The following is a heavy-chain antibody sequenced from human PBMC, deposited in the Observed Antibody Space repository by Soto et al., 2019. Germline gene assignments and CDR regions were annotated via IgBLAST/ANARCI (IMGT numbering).Heavy chain of an antibody. Sequence: QVQLVQSGAEVKKSGASVKVSCKGSGYTFDIYGISWVRQAPGQGLEWMGWINAYNGNTDYAQKFQGRVTMTTDTSTRTASREVGTVISDDMAVYYGARAIAAGYGHTTLDYWGQGTLVTVSS. D-gene: IGHD3-10*01. J-gene: IGHJ4*02. CDR2: INAYNGNT. CDR3: ARAIAAGYGHTTLDY. CDR1: GYTFDIYG. V-gene: IGHV1-18*03.